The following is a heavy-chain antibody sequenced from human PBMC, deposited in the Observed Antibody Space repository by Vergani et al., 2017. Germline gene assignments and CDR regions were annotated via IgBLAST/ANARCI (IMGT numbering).Heavy chain of an antibody. J-gene: IGHJ6*03. V-gene: IGHV1-18*01. Sequence: QVQLVQSGAEVKKPGASVKASCKASGYTFTSYGISWVRQAPGQGLEWRGWIRAYNGNTNYAQKPQGRVTMTTDTSTSTAYMELRSLRSDDTAVYYCARHRYFGWLLSYYMNVWGKGTTVTVSS. CDR2: IRAYNGNT. CDR1: GYTFTSYG. CDR3: ARHRYFGWLLSYYMNV. D-gene: IGHD3-9*01.